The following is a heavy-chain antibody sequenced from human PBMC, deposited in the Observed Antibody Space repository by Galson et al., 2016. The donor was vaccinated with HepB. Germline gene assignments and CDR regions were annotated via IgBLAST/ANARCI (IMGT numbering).Heavy chain of an antibody. CDR1: GYTFTSYD. D-gene: IGHD3-16*01. V-gene: IGHV1-8*01. CDR2: MNTNSGTT. J-gene: IGHJ3*02. Sequence: SVKVSCKASGYTFTSYDFNWVRQASGQGLEWIGWMNTNSGTTAYAQKLQGRVTMTRSISRSTAYMELSSLRSEDTAVYYCAREGERETVGGGAFDIWGQGTMVTVSS. CDR3: AREGERETVGGGAFDI.